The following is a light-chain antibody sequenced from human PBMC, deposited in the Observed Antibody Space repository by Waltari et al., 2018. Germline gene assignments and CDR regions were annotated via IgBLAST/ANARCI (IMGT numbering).Light chain of an antibody. J-gene: IGLJ3*02. CDR1: TTDDGTDNY. Sequence: QSALTQPAPVSGSPGQSLTVSCTGTTTDDGTDNYVSWYQQRPGKAPNLMISAVSNRLSGFSDRFSGSKSDNTASLTISGLQAEDEADYYCSSFTNSGSWVFGGGTKVTVL. CDR2: AVS. V-gene: IGLV2-14*01. CDR3: SSFTNSGSWV.